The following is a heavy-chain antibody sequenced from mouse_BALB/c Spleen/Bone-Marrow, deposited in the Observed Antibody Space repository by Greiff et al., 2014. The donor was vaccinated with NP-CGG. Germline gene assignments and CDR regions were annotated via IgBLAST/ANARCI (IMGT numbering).Heavy chain of an antibody. V-gene: IGHV1-14*01. CDR3: ARTIHGYYFDY. Sequence: VQLKESGPGPVRPGASVKMSCKASGYTFTSYVMHWVKQKPGQGLEWIGYIHPYNDGTKYNERFKGKATLTSDKSSSTAYMELSSLTSEDSAVYYCARTIHGYYFDYWGQGTTLTVSS. D-gene: IGHD2-10*02. J-gene: IGHJ2*01. CDR2: IHPYNDGT. CDR1: GYTFTSYV.